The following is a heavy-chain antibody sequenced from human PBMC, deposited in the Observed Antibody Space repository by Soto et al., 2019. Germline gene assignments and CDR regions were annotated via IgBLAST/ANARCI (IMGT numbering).Heavy chain of an antibody. V-gene: IGHV4-59*08. CDR3: ARRSGDYVVYFDY. J-gene: IGHJ4*02. CDR2: IYYSGST. Sequence: SETLSLTCTVSGGSISSYYWSWIRQPPGKGLEWIGYIYYSGSTNYNPSLKSRVTISVDTSKNQFSLKLSSVTAADTAVYYCARRSGDYVVYFDYWGQGTLVTVSS. D-gene: IGHD4-17*01. CDR1: GGSISSYY.